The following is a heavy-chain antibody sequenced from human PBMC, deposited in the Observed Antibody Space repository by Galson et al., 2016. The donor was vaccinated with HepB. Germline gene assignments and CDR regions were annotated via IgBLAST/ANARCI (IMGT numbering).Heavy chain of an antibody. J-gene: IGHJ3*01. D-gene: IGHD3-22*01. CDR3: ARPGDYYDSGYHWESVFEV. CDR2: IYPGDSDT. CDR1: GSSFTNYW. V-gene: IGHV5-51*01. Sequence: QSGAEVKKTGESLKISCKGSGSSFTNYWIGWVRQLPGKGLEWMGIIYPGDSDTRYSPSFQGQVTISVDKSISTAYLQWSSLKASATAMYYCARPGDYYDSGYHWESVFEVWGQGTLVTVSS.